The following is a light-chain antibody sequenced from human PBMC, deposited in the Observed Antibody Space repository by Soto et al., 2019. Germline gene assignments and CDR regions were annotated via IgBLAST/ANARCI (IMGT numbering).Light chain of an antibody. CDR2: DVS. Sequence: QSVLTQPRSVSGSPGQSVTISCTGTSSDVGGYNYVSWYQQHPGKAPKLMIYDVSKRPSGVPDRFSGSKSGNTASLIISGLQAEDEADYYCCSYAGSDVLFGGGTKLTVL. CDR1: SSDVGGYNY. V-gene: IGLV2-11*01. J-gene: IGLJ2*01. CDR3: CSYAGSDVL.